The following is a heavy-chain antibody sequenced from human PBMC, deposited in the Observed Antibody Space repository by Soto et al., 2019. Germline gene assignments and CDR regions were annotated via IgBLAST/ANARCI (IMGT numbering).Heavy chain of an antibody. CDR1: GGSISSYY. CDR3: ARDRRRGEDAFDI. D-gene: IGHD6-25*01. J-gene: IGHJ3*02. CDR2: IYYSGST. V-gene: IGHV4-59*01. Sequence: SETLSLTCTVSGGSISSYYCSWIRQPPGKGLEWIGYIYYSGSTNYNPSLKSRVTISVDTSKNQFSLKLSSVTAADTAVYYCARDRRRGEDAFDIWGQGTMVTVSS.